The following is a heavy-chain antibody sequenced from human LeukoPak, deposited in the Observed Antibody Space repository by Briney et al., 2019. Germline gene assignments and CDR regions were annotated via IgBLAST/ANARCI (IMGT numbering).Heavy chain of an antibody. J-gene: IGHJ3*02. D-gene: IGHD3-10*01. V-gene: IGHV3-23*01. CDR2: ITDGGEP. CDR3: AKDYYGSGSHAFDT. CDR1: GFTFSDYG. Sequence: GGSLRLSCAASGFTFSDYGMSWVRQAPGKGLEWVSTITDGGEPCYADSVKGRFTISRDNSQDTLDLQMDSLRVEDMAIYYCAKDYYGSGSHAFDTWGQGTVVTVSS.